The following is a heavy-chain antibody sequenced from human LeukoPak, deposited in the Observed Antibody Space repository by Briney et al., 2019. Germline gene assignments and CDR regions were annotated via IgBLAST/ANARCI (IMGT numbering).Heavy chain of an antibody. J-gene: IGHJ4*02. CDR3: ARPREAGSSSGWYFDK. V-gene: IGHV3-30-3*01. D-gene: IGHD6-19*01. CDR2: MSHDGSVK. Sequence: GRSLRLSCAASGCTFSSYAMHWVRPPPAKRRAWVAVMSHDGSVKIYADSVQGRFTISRDNSKNTLYLQLSSLRAEDTAVYHCARPREAGSSSGWYFDKWGQGTLVTVSS. CDR1: GCTFSSYA.